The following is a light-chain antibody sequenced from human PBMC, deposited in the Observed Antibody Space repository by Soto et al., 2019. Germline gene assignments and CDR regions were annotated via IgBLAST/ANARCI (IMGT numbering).Light chain of an antibody. CDR3: QQYNSSPPWT. Sequence: EIVMTQSPATLSVSPGERATLSCRASQSVSSNLAWYQEKPVQAPRLLIYAASTRATGIPARFSGSGSGLEFSLTFSSLRSEDFAVYYWQQYNSSPPWTIGQGTKVYIK. V-gene: IGKV3-15*01. CDR2: AAS. J-gene: IGKJ1*01. CDR1: QSVSSN.